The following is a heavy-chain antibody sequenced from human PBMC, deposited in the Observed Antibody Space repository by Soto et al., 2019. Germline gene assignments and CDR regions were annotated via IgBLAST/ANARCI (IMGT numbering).Heavy chain of an antibody. CDR1: GFTFSSYG. D-gene: IGHD5-18*01. CDR2: ISYDGSNK. J-gene: IGHJ4*02. CDR3: ARYSYGSSGPFDY. V-gene: IGHV3-30*03. Sequence: GSLSLSCAAAGFTFSSYGMHWVRQAPGKGLDWVAVISYDGSNKYYADSVKGRFTISRDNSENTLYLLMNSLRAEDTAVYYCARYSYGSSGPFDYWGQGTLVTVSS.